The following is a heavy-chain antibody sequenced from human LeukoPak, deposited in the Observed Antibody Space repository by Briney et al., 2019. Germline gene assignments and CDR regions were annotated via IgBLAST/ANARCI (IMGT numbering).Heavy chain of an antibody. Sequence: SETLSLTCTVSGGSISSGDYYWSWIRQPPGKGLEWIGYIYYSGSTHYNPSLKSRVTISVDTSKNQFSLKLSSVTAADTAVYYCASQARGHGMDVWGQGTTVTVSS. V-gene: IGHV4-30-4*01. CDR1: GGSISSGDYY. CDR3: ASQARGHGMDV. J-gene: IGHJ6*02. CDR2: IYYSGST. D-gene: IGHD3-16*01.